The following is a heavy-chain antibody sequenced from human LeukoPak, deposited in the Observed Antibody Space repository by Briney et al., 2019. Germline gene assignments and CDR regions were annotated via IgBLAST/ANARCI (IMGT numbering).Heavy chain of an antibody. CDR1: GFTFSSYA. CDR3: AKDRGDSSGYYHSSPGY. V-gene: IGHV3-23*01. CDR2: ISGSGGST. J-gene: IGHJ4*02. Sequence: GGSLRLSCAASGFTFSSYAMSWVRQAPGKGLEWVSAISGSGGSTYYADSVKGRFTISRDNSKNTLYLQMNSLRAEDTAVYYCAKDRGDSSGYYHSSPGYWGQGTLVTVSS. D-gene: IGHD3-22*01.